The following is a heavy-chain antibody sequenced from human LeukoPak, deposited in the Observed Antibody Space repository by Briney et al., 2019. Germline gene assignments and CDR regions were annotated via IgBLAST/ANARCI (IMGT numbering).Heavy chain of an antibody. Sequence: PGGSLRLSCAASGFTFSSYAMSWVHQAPGKGLEWVSAISGSGGSTYYADSVKGRFTISRDNSKNTLYLQMNSLRAEDTAVYYCAKDSEAAVAGLFDYWGQGTLVTVSS. J-gene: IGHJ4*02. D-gene: IGHD6-19*01. V-gene: IGHV3-23*01. CDR2: ISGSGGST. CDR3: AKDSEAAVAGLFDY. CDR1: GFTFSSYA.